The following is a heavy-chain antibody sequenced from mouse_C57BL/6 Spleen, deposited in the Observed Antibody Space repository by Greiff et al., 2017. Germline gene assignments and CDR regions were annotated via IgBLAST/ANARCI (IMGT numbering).Heavy chain of an antibody. J-gene: IGHJ2*01. CDR1: GFTFTDYY. CDR2: IRNKANGYTT. Sequence: EVKLMESGGGLVQPGGSLSLSCAASGFTFTDYYMSWVRQPPGKALEWLGFIRNKANGYTTEYSASVKGRFTISRDKSQSILYLQMNALRAEDSATYYCARYRGGFDYWGQGTTLTVSS. CDR3: ARYRGGFDY. V-gene: IGHV7-3*01.